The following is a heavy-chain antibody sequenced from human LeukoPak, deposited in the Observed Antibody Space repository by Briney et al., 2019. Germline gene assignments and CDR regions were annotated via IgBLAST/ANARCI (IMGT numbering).Heavy chain of an antibody. V-gene: IGHV4-59*01. J-gene: IGHJ4*02. CDR2: IYYSGST. CDR1: GGSISSYY. D-gene: IGHD6-13*01. CDR3: AGGKYSSSWYYFDY. Sequence: SETLSLTCTVSGGSISSYYWSWIRQPPGKGLEWIGYIYYSGSTNYNPSLKSRVTISVDTSKNQFSLKLSSVTAADTAVYYCAGGKYSSSWYYFDYWGQGTLVTVSS.